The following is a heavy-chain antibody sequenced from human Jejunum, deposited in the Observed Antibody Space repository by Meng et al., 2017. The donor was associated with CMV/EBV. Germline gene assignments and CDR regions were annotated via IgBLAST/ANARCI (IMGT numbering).Heavy chain of an antibody. CDR3: ARDYDFWSGSMDY. J-gene: IGHJ4*02. CDR2: IHPDGIST. Sequence: ASGFTFSSSWMHWVRQAPGKGLVWVSRIHPDGISTTYAGSVEGRFTISRDNAKNTLFLQMNSLRAEDTAVYYCARDYDFWSGSMDYWGQGTLVTVSS. CDR1: GFTFSSSW. V-gene: IGHV3-74*03. D-gene: IGHD3-3*01.